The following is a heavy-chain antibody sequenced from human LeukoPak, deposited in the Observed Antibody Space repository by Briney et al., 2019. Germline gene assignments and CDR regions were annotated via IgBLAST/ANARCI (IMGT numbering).Heavy chain of an antibody. CDR2: ISYNGNKK. D-gene: IGHD1-26*01. J-gene: IGHJ4*02. CDR3: ARDKIVGATNFDY. Sequence: GGSLRLSCAASGFPFSSYGMHWVRQAPGKGLEWVAVISYNGNKKYCADSVKGRFTISRDNAKNSLYLQMNSLRAEDTAVYYCARDKIVGATNFDYWGQGTLVTVSS. CDR1: GFPFSSYG. V-gene: IGHV3-30*03.